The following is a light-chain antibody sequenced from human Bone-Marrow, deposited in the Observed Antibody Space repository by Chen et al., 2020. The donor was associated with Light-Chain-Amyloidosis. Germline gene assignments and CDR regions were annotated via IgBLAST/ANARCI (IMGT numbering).Light chain of an antibody. V-gene: IGLV3-25*03. CDR2: RDT. Sequence: SYELTQPPSVSVSPGQTARITCSGDDLPTKYAYWYQQKPGQAPVLVIHRDTERPSGISERFSGSSSRTTATLTISGVQAADEADYHCQSADSSGTYEVIFGGGTKLTVL. CDR1: DLPTKY. CDR3: QSADSSGTYEVI. J-gene: IGLJ2*01.